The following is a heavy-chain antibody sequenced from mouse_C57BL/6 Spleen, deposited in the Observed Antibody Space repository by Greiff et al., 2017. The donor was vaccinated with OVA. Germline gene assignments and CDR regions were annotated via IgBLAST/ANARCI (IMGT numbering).Heavy chain of an antibody. CDR2: IRLKSDNYAT. CDR3: TSLLWSYYYAMDY. D-gene: IGHD2-1*01. CDR1: GFTFSNYW. J-gene: IGHJ4*01. Sequence: EVKVEESGGGLVQPGGSMKLSCVASGFTFSNYWMNWVRQSPEKGLEWVAQIRLKSDNYATHYAESVKGRFTISRDDSKSSVYLQMNNLRAEDTGIYYCTSLLWSYYYAMDYWGQGTSVTVSS. V-gene: IGHV6-3*01.